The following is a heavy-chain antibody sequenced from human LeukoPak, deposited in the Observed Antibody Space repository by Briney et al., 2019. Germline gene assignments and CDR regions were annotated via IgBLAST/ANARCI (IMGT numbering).Heavy chain of an antibody. CDR2: ISSSSSTI. J-gene: IGHJ3*02. Sequence: GGSLRLSCAASGFTFSSYEMNWVRQAPGKGLEWVSYISSSSSTIYYADSVKGRFTISRDNAKNSLYLQMNSLRAEDTAVYYCARGGVLLWFGEPYDAFDIWGQGTMVTVSS. V-gene: IGHV3-48*03. CDR1: GFTFSSYE. CDR3: ARGGVLLWFGEPYDAFDI. D-gene: IGHD3-10*01.